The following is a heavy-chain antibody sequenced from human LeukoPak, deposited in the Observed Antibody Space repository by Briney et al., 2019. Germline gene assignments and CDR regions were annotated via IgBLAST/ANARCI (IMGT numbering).Heavy chain of an antibody. V-gene: IGHV3-11*03. CDR1: GFTFSDYY. J-gene: IGHJ4*02. CDR2: ISGRISYS. CDR3: ARKMDTATFDY. D-gene: IGHD5-18*01. Sequence: GGSLRLFCAASGFTFSDYYMSWIRQAPGKGLEWVSYISGRISYSNYADSVKGRFTISRDNAKNSLYLQMDSLRAEDTAVYYCARKMDTATFDYWGQGTLVTVSS.